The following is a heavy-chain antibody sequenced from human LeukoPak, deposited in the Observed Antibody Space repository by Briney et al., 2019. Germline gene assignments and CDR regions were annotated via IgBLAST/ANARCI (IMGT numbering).Heavy chain of an antibody. Sequence: ASVKVSCEASGYTFTGYYMHWVRQAPGQGLEWMGRINPNSGGTNYAQKFQGRVTMTRDTSISTAYMELSRLRSDDTAVYYCASWGLVPPFYYMDVWGKGTTVTVSS. J-gene: IGHJ6*03. CDR2: INPNSGGT. V-gene: IGHV1-2*06. D-gene: IGHD6-6*01. CDR3: ASWGLVPPFYYMDV. CDR1: GYTFTGYY.